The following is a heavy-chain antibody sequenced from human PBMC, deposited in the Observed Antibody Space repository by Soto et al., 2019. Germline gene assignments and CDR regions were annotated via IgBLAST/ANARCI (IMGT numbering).Heavy chain of an antibody. D-gene: IGHD1-26*01. V-gene: IGHV4-39*01. CDR1: GGSISSSSYY. J-gene: IGHJ4*02. CDR2: IYYSGST. CDR3: ARSLLVPRPRIEPRGSYSYFDY. Sequence: SETLSLTCTVSGGSISSSSYYWGWIRQPPGKGLEWIGSIYYSGSTYYNPSLKSRVTISVDTSKNQFSLKLSSVTAAGTAVYYCARSLLVPRPRIEPRGSYSYFDYGGKGTRVTVPS.